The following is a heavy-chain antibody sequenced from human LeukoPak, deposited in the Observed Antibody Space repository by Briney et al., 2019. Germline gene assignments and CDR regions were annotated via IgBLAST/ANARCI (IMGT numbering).Heavy chain of an antibody. CDR2: VRYDGTDE. Sequence: GSLRLSCAASGFTFSSYAMHWVRQAPGKGLEWLAFVRYDGTDESYGASVKGRLTISRDDSLNTLYLQMDSLGHDDTAVYYCARNRAFGTFDAFDMWGQGTMVTVSS. CDR3: ARNRAFGTFDAFDM. V-gene: IGHV3-30*04. J-gene: IGHJ3*02. CDR1: GFTFSSYA. D-gene: IGHD3-10*01.